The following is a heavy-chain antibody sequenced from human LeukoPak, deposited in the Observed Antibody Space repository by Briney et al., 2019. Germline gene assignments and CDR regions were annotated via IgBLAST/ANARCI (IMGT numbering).Heavy chain of an antibody. Sequence: GGSLRLSCAASGFTFSSYGMHWVRQAPGRGLEWVAFIRYDGSNKYYADSVKGRFTISRDNSKNTLYLQMNSLRAEDTAVYYCAKPKYSRGHDAFDIWGQGTMVTVSS. D-gene: IGHD6-19*01. V-gene: IGHV3-30*02. CDR3: AKPKYSRGHDAFDI. J-gene: IGHJ3*02. CDR2: IRYDGSNK. CDR1: GFTFSSYG.